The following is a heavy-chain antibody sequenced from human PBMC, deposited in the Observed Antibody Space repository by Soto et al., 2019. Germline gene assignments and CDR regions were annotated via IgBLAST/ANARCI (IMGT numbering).Heavy chain of an antibody. CDR1: GGSFSGYY. Sequence: QVQLQQWGAGLLKPSETLSLTCAVYGGSFSGYYWTWIRQAPGKGLEWIGEINHSGGTNYNSSLKSRVTRSVDTSKTQSSLIVYSVPAADTAVYYCAGDRQFYHFWSGYQNEGPDRMDVWGQGTTVIVSS. CDR2: INHSGGT. CDR3: AGDRQFYHFWSGYQNEGPDRMDV. D-gene: IGHD3-3*02. J-gene: IGHJ6*02. V-gene: IGHV4-34*02.